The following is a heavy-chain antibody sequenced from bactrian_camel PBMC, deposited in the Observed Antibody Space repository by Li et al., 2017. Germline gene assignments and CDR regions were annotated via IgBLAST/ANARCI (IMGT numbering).Heavy chain of an antibody. D-gene: IGHD3*01. V-gene: IGHV3S1*01. J-gene: IGHJ4*01. CDR2: INRAGTTT. CDR1: GFTFSNYW. Sequence: HVQLVESGGDLVQPGGSLRLSSAASGFTFSNYWIYWVRQAPGKGLEWVSTINRAGTTTYYVDSVKGRFTVSRDNAKNKLYLHLNSLKTEDAAIYYCAAGQYYYDYWGQGTQVTVS. CDR3: AAGQYYYDY.